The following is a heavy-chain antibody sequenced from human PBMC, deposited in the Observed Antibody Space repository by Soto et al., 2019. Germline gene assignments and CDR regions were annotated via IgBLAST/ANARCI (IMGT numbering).Heavy chain of an antibody. J-gene: IGHJ3*02. CDR2: IIPIFGTA. CDR3: ARDLNLRFIAAAGSYAFDI. Sequence: QVQLVQSGAEVKKPGSSVKVSCKASGGTFSSYAISWVRQAPGQGLEWMGGIIPIFGTANYAQKLQGRVTITADKSTSTAYMELSSLRSEDTAVYYCARDLNLRFIAAAGSYAFDIWGQGTMVTVSS. V-gene: IGHV1-69*06. D-gene: IGHD6-13*01. CDR1: GGTFSSYA.